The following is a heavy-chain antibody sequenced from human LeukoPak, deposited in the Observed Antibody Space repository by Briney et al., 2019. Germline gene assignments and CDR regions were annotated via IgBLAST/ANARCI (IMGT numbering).Heavy chain of an antibody. D-gene: IGHD3-22*01. Sequence: SETLSLTCAVSGYSISSGYYWGWIRQPPGKGLEWIGSVYHSGSTYYNPSLKSRVAISVDTSKNQFSLKLSSVTAADTAVYYCARHGDYYDTSQSDPWGQGTLGTVSS. CDR1: GYSISSGYY. J-gene: IGHJ5*02. V-gene: IGHV4-38-2*01. CDR3: ARHGDYYDTSQSDP. CDR2: VYHSGST.